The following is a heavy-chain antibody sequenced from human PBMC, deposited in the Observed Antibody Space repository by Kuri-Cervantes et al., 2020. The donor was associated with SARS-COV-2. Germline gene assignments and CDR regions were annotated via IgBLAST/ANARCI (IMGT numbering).Heavy chain of an antibody. CDR3: ANPGRNDAFDI. CDR2: IWYDGSNK. D-gene: IGHD2-8*02. CDR1: GFTFSSYG. Sequence: GESLKISCAASGFTFSSYGMHRVRQAPGKGLEWVAVIWYDGSNKYYADSVKGRFTISRDNSKNTLYLQMNSLRAEDTAVYYCANPGRNDAFDIWGQGTMVTVSS. V-gene: IGHV3-33*08. J-gene: IGHJ3*02.